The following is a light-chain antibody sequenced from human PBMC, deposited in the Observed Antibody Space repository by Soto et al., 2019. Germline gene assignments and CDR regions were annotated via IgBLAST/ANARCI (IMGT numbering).Light chain of an antibody. V-gene: IGKV3-20*01. J-gene: IGKJ2*01. Sequence: EIVLTQSPGTLSLSPGERATLSCRASQSVSSSYLAWYQQKPGQAPRLLIYGASSRATGIPDRFSGSWSGTDFTLTISRLEPEDLAVYYCQQYGSSPAYTFGQGTKLEIE. CDR3: QQYGSSPAYT. CDR2: GAS. CDR1: QSVSSSY.